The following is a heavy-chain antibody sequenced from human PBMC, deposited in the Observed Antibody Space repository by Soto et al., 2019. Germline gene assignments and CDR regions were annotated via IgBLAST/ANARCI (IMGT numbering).Heavy chain of an antibody. CDR1: RYTFTSRG. CDR3: ARLLTEGATFREDAFDL. V-gene: IGHV1-18*01. CDR2: ISTFNGKT. Sequence: QVQLVQSGGDVKTPGASVKVSCTTFRYTFTSRGIAWVRQAPGQGLEWMGWISTFNGKTDYAQKFQGRVTMTADTLTSTVHMELRSLRSDDTAVYYCARLLTEGATFREDAFDLWGQGTKVTVSS. J-gene: IGHJ3*01. D-gene: IGHD1-26*01.